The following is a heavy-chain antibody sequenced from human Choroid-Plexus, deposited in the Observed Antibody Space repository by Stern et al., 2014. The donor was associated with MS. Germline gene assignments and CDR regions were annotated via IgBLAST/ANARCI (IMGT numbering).Heavy chain of an antibody. J-gene: IGHJ5*02. CDR2: VSYDGSNK. Sequence: VQLVASGGGVVQPGRPLRLSCVASGFTFGSCAMHWVRQAPVKGLEWVAGVSYDGSNKYYGDSVKGRFTISRDNSQNTLYMQMSSLRPEDTAVYYCAKDRQYLTYFFDHWGQGSLVTVSS. V-gene: IGHV3-30*18. D-gene: IGHD2/OR15-2a*01. CDR3: AKDRQYLTYFFDH. CDR1: GFTFGSCA.